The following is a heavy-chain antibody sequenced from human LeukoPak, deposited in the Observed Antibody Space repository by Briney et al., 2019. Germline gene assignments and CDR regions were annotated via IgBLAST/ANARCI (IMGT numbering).Heavy chain of an antibody. D-gene: IGHD3-22*01. CDR3: ARVPSITMIVEFFDY. J-gene: IGHJ4*02. Sequence: RASVKVSCKASGYTFTSYGISWVRQAPGQGLEWMEWISAYNGNTNYAQKLQGRVTMTTDTSTSTAYMELRSLRSDDTAVYYCARVPSITMIVEFFDYWGQGTLVTVSS. V-gene: IGHV1-18*01. CDR2: ISAYNGNT. CDR1: GYTFTSYG.